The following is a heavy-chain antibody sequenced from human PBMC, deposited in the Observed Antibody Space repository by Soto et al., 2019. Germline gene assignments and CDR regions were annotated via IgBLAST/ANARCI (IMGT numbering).Heavy chain of an antibody. CDR2: MYNTGST. D-gene: IGHD4-4*01. J-gene: IGHJ4*02. V-gene: IGHV4-59*01. CDR3: ARASGNYAHY. Sequence: SETLSLTCTVSGGSISGYYWSWIRQPPGKGLEWIGYMYNTGSTVYNPSFKSRVTISVDTSKNQFSLKLNSVTAADTAVYYCARASGNYAHYWGEGVLVTV. CDR1: GGSISGYY.